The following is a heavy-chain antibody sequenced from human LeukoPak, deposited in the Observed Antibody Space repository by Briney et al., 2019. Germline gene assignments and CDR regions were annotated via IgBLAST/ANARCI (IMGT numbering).Heavy chain of an antibody. CDR3: ARASIAASMAPDY. CDR2: ISYDGSNK. V-gene: IGHV3-30*04. CDR1: GFTFSSYA. J-gene: IGHJ4*02. Sequence: GGSLRLSCAASGFTFSSYAMHWVRQAPGKGLEWVAVISYDGSNKYYADSVKGQFTISRDNSKNTLYLQMNSLRAEDTAVYYCARASIAASMAPDYWGQGTLVTVSS. D-gene: IGHD6-25*01.